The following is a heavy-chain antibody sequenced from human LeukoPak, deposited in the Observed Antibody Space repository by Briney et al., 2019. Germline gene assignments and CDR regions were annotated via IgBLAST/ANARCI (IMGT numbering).Heavy chain of an antibody. D-gene: IGHD6-13*01. CDR2: IYYSGST. Sequence: SETLSLTCTASGGSISSYYWSWIRQPPGKGLEWIGYIYYSGSTNYNPSLKSRVTISVDTSKNQFSLKLSCVTAADTAVYYCARPAGTGRFLLVFDYWGQGTLVTVSS. CDR3: ARPAGTGRFLLVFDY. CDR1: GGSISSYY. J-gene: IGHJ4*02. V-gene: IGHV4-59*08.